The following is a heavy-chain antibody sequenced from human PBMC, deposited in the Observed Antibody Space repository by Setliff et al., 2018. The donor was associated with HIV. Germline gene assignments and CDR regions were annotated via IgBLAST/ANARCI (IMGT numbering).Heavy chain of an antibody. CDR2: VHKSGNT. V-gene: IGHV4-4*07. CDR1: GGSIRNYY. Sequence: NPSETLSLTCTVSGGSIRNYYWSWIRQSAGKGLEWIGRVHKSGNTDYNPSLKGRVTMSVDTSKNQFFLKLTSMTAAETAIYYCARDMEDFGVLPSAPFDPWGRGTLVTVSS. J-gene: IGHJ5*02. CDR3: ARDMEDFGVLPSAPFDP. D-gene: IGHD2-2*01.